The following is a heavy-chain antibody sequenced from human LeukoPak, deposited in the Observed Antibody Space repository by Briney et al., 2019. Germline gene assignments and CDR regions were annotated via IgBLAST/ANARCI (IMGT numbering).Heavy chain of an antibody. CDR1: GGSFSGYY. D-gene: IGHD2-8*01. V-gene: IGHV4-34*01. CDR3: ASGRIVLMVYPRNWFDP. CDR2: INHSGST. J-gene: IGHJ5*02. Sequence: SETLSLTCAVYGGSFSGYYWSWIRQPPGKGLERIGEINHSGSTNYNPSLKRRVTISVDTSKNQFSLKLSSVTAADTAVYYCASGRIVLMVYPRNWFDPWGQGTLVTVSS.